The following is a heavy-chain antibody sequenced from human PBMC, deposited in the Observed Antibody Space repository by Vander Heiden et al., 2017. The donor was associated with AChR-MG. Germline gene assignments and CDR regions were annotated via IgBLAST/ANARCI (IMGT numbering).Heavy chain of an antibody. CDR3: ASSYYDYVWGSYRFQSDY. CDR1: GRSIRTTSYY. D-gene: IGHD3-16*02. V-gene: IGHV4-39*01. J-gene: IGHJ4*02. CDR2: IYYSGST. Sequence: QLQLQQSGPGLVQPSETLSLTCTVSGRSIRTTSYYCAWLRQPPGKGLEWIGSIYYSGSTYYNPSLKSRVTISVDTSKNQFSLKLSSVTAADTAVYYCASSYYDYVWGSYRFQSDYWGQGTLVTVSS.